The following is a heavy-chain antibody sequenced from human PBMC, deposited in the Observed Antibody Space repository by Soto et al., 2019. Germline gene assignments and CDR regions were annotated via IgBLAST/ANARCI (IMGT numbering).Heavy chain of an antibody. CDR1: VGSISNYY. D-gene: IGHD4-4*01. Sequence: PSDTLSLTCTVSVGSISNYYGILIRQSPGEGLEWIGYIYYTGSTNYNPSLKSRITVSVDTSKNQFSLNLSSVTAADTAVYYCARVSNDFSGNGAFDYWGPGTLVTVSS. J-gene: IGHJ4*02. CDR3: ARVSNDFSGNGAFDY. CDR2: IYYTGST. V-gene: IGHV4-59*01.